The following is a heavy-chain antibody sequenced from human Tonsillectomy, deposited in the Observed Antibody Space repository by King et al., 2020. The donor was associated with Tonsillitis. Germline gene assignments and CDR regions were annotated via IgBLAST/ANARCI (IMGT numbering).Heavy chain of an antibody. CDR3: ARGTITMIVALPPDY. CDR1: GGSFSGYY. CDR2: INHSGST. D-gene: IGHD3-22*01. V-gene: IGHV4-34*01. J-gene: IGHJ4*02. Sequence: VQLQQWGAGLLKPSETLSLTCAVYGGSFSGYYWSWIRQPPGKGLEWIGEINHSGSTNYNPSLKSRVTISADTSKNQFSLKLSSVTAADTAVYYCARGTITMIVALPPDYWGQGTLVTVSS.